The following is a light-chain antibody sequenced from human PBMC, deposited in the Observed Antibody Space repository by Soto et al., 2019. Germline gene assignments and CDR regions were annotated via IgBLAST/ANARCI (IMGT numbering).Light chain of an antibody. CDR3: QHDYLYPWT. CDR1: QSITTL. J-gene: IGKJ1*01. V-gene: IGKV1-5*03. Sequence: DIQMTQSPSTLSASVGDRVAITCRASQSITTLLAWYQQKPGKAPKLLLYKASSLQTGVPSRFSGSGSGTEFTLTITSLQPDDFATYYCQHDYLYPWTFGQGTKVEIK. CDR2: KAS.